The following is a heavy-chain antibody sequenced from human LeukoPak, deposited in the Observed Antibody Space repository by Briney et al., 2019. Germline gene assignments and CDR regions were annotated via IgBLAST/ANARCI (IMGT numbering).Heavy chain of an antibody. D-gene: IGHD3-16*02. CDR2: MNPNSGNP. J-gene: IGHJ4*02. CDR1: GYTFTSYD. Sequence: GASVKVSCKASGYTFTSYDINWVRQATGQGLEWMGWMNPNSGNPGFAQRSQGRVTMTRNTSIRTAYMELSSLRSEDTPVYYCARAPTHYDYVWGSYPDRYWGQGTLVTVSS. CDR3: ARAPTHYDYVWGSYPDRY. V-gene: IGHV1-8*01.